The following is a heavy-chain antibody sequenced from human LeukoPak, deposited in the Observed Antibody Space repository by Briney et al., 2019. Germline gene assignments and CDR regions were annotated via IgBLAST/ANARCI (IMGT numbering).Heavy chain of an antibody. V-gene: IGHV1-46*01. CDR3: ARAELGYCSGGSCYSGNWFDP. CDR2: INPSGGST. Sequence: ASVKVSCKASGYTFTSYYMHWVRQAPGQGLEWLGIINPSGGSTSYAQKFQGRVTMTRDTSTSTVYMELSSLRSEDTAVYYCARAELGYCSGGSCYSGNWFDPWAREPWSPSPQ. D-gene: IGHD2-15*01. J-gene: IGHJ5*02. CDR1: GYTFTSYY.